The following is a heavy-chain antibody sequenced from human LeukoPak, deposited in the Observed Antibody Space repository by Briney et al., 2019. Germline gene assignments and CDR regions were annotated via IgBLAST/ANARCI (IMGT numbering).Heavy chain of an antibody. CDR2: ISYDGSNK. CDR1: GFTFSSYA. CDR3: AKVRDTRDWYKDAFDI. Sequence: PGGSLRLSCAASGFTFSSYAMHWVRQAPGKGLGWVAVISYDGSNKYYADSVKGRFTVSRDNSKNTLYLQMSSLRAEDTAMYYCAKVRDTRDWYKDAFDIWGQGTRVTVSS. D-gene: IGHD6-19*01. J-gene: IGHJ3*02. V-gene: IGHV3-30-3*01.